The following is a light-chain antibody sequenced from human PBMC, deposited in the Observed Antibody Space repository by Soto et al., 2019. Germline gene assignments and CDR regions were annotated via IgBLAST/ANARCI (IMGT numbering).Light chain of an antibody. CDR1: SSNIGAGYD. J-gene: IGLJ7*01. Sequence: QLVLTQPPSVSGAPGQRVTMSCTGSSSNIGAGYDVHWYQQLPGTAPKLLIYGNTNRPSGVPDRFSGSKSGTSASLAITGLQTEDEADYYCQSYDSSLSASVFGGGTQLTVL. CDR3: QSYDSSLSASV. CDR2: GNT. V-gene: IGLV1-40*01.